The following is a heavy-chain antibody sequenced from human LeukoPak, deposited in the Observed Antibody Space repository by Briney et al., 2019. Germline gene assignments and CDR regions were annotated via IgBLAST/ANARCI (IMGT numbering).Heavy chain of an antibody. V-gene: IGHV4-59*01. CDR2: IYSSGTT. CDR3: ARGPLQFRFDP. D-gene: IGHD4-11*01. Sequence: SETLSLTCTVSGGSISNYYWSWIRQSPGKGLEWIGYIYSSGTTNYNPSLKSRVTISVDTSKNQFSLKLSSVTAADTAVYYCARGPLQFRFDPWGQGTLVTVSS. CDR1: GGSISNYY. J-gene: IGHJ5*02.